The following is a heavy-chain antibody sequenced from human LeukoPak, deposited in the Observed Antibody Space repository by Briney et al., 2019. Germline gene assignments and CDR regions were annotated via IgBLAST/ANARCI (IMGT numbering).Heavy chain of an antibody. J-gene: IGHJ4*02. CDR2: IYYSGST. Sequence: SETLSLTCTVSGGSISSSSYYWGWIRQPPGKGLEWIGSIYYSGSTYYNPSLKSRVTISVDTSKNQFSLKLSSVTAADTAVYYCARPHIAAAGDYWGQGTLVTVSS. CDR1: GGSISSSSYY. V-gene: IGHV4-39*01. D-gene: IGHD6-13*01. CDR3: ARPHIAAAGDY.